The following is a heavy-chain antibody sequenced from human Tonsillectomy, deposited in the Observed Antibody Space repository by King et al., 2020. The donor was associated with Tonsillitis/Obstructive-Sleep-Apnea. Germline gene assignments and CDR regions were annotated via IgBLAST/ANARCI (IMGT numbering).Heavy chain of an antibody. Sequence: VQLVESGGGLVQPGGSLRLSCAASGFTFSSYAMSWVRQAPGKGLEWVSAISGSGGSTYYADSVKGRFTISRDNSKNPLYLQMNSLRAEDTAVYYCAKQTPGIAAAGTRWFDPWGQGTLVTVSS. CDR1: GFTFSSYA. V-gene: IGHV3-23*04. D-gene: IGHD6-13*01. CDR3: AKQTPGIAAAGTRWFDP. J-gene: IGHJ5*02. CDR2: ISGSGGST.